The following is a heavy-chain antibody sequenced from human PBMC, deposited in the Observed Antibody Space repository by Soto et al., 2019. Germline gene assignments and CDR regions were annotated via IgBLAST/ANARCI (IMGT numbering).Heavy chain of an antibody. CDR2: IGGSGGNR. CDR1: GFTFNAYA. CDR3: ARVASDYINSVDH. D-gene: IGHD4-4*01. Sequence: EVQLLESGGGLVLPGGSLRLSCAASGFTFNAYAMTWVRQAPGKGLEWVSAIGGSGGNRYYAASVKGRFTISRDNSKDALDLQMNSLRVEVTAVYYCARVASDYINSVDHWGQGILVTVSS. V-gene: IGHV3-23*01. J-gene: IGHJ4*02.